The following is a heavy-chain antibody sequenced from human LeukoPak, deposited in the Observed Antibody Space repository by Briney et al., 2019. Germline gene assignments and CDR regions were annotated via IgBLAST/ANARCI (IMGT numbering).Heavy chain of an antibody. D-gene: IGHD2-15*01. CDR3: VRASGGNAAFDI. J-gene: IGHJ3*02. Sequence: GGSLRLSCTASGFSFSGHWMHWARQLPGKGLVWVSRISPTGSTTSYADSVKGRFTVSRDNANNMLYLQMNSLRAEDAAVYYCVRASGGNAAFDIWGQGTMVTVSS. CDR2: ISPTGSTT. CDR1: GFSFSGHW. V-gene: IGHV3-74*01.